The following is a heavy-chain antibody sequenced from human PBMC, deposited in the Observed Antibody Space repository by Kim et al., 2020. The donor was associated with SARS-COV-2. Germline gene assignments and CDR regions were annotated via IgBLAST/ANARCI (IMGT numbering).Heavy chain of an antibody. D-gene: IGHD3-9*01. Sequence: SETLSLTCAVSGGSISSSNWWSWVRQPPGKGLEWIGDNYHSGSTNYNSSLKSRVIISVDKSKNQYSLKRSSVAAAATAGYYCARLYYDNLTGAGYDYWGQGTRVTVSS. CDR1: GGSISSSNW. CDR2: NYHSGST. CDR3: ARLYYDNLTGAGYDY. J-gene: IGHJ4*02. V-gene: IGHV4-4*02.